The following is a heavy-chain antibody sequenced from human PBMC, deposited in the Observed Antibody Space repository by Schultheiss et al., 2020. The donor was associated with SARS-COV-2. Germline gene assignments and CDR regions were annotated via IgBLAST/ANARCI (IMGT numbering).Heavy chain of an antibody. Sequence: SQTLSLTCAVYGGSFSGYYWSWIRQPPGKGLEWIGEINHSGSTNYNPSLKSRVTISVDKSKNQFSLQLNSVTPEDTAVYYCVNSFTVTTPYWGQGTLVTVSS. J-gene: IGHJ4*02. CDR3: VNSFTVTTPY. CDR1: GGSFSGYY. D-gene: IGHD4-11*01. V-gene: IGHV4-34*01. CDR2: INHSGST.